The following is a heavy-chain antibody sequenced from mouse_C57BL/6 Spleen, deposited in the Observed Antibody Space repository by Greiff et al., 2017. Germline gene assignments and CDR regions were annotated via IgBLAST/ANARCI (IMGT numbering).Heavy chain of an antibody. J-gene: IGHJ4*01. V-gene: IGHV1-64*01. CDR1: GYTFTSYW. CDR3: ARSITTVVAPKLSVDY. D-gene: IGHD1-1*01. CDR2: LHPNSGST. Sequence: QVQLQQSGAELVKPGASVKLSCKASGYTFTSYWMHWVKQRPGQGLEWIGMLHPNSGSTNYNEKFKSKATLTVDKSSSTAYMQLSSLTSEDSAVYYCARSITTVVAPKLSVDYWGQGTSVTVSS.